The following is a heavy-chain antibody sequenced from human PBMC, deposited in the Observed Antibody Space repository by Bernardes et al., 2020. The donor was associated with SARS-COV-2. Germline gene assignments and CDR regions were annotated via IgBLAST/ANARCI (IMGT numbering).Heavy chain of an antibody. J-gene: IGHJ3*01. CDR1: GFTFSSYA. V-gene: IGHV3-23*01. CDR2: ICDGGISK. Sequence: GGSLRLSCAASGFTFSSYAMRWVRQAPGKGLEWVSVICDGGISKYYADSVKGRFTISRDNSKNTVYVQMNSLRAEDSAVYYCAKERVTTKEYPDVFDVWGQGTTVTVSS. D-gene: IGHD4-4*01. CDR3: AKERVTTKEYPDVFDV.